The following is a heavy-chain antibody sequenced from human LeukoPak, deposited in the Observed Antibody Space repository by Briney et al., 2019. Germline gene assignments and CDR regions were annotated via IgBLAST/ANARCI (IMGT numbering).Heavy chain of an antibody. J-gene: IGHJ5*02. CDR3: AASIVGATSDWFDP. V-gene: IGHV4-59*01. CDR1: GGSISSYY. D-gene: IGHD1-26*01. CDR2: IYYSGST. Sequence: PSETLSLTCTVAGGSISSYYWSWIRQPPGKGLEWIGYIYYSGSTNYNPSLKSRVTISVDTSKNQFSLKLSSVTAADTAVYYCAASIVGATSDWFDPWGQGTLVTVSS.